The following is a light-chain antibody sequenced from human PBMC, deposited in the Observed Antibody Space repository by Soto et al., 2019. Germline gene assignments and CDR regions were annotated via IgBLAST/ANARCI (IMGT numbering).Light chain of an antibody. J-gene: IGKJ3*01. CDR3: QQRSNWPLFT. Sequence: EIVLTQSPGTLSLSPGERATLSCRASQSVSNNYLAWYQQKPGQAPRLLIYGASNRATGIPDRFSGSGSGTDFTLTISRLEPEDFAVYYCQQRSNWPLFTFGPGTKVDIK. CDR1: QSVSNNY. V-gene: IGKV3D-20*02. CDR2: GAS.